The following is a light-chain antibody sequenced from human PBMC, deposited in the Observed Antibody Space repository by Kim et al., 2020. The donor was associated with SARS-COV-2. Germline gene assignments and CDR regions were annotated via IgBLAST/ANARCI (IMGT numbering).Light chain of an antibody. CDR3: HHYYNWPRT. J-gene: IGKJ1*01. CDR2: NAS. CDR1: QSVSSK. V-gene: IGKV3-15*01. Sequence: EIVMTQSPATLSVSPGERATLSCRACQSVSSKLAWYQQKPGQGPRLLIYNASTRATGIPAGFSGSGSGTEFTLTISRLQSEDFAVYYCHHYYNWPRTFGQGTKVEIK.